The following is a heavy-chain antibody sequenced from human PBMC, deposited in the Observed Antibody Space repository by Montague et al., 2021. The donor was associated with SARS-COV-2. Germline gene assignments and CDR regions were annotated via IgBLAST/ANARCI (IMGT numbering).Heavy chain of an antibody. CDR2: IYYSGST. CDR3: ARGSGWMGNAFDI. CDR1: GGSISSYY. J-gene: IGHJ3*02. Sequence: SETLSLTCTVSGGSISSYYWSWIRQPPGKGLEWIGYIYYSGSTNSNPSPTSRVTISVDTSKNQFSLKLSSVTAADTAVYYCARGSGWMGNAFDIWGQGTMVTVSS. D-gene: IGHD6-19*01. V-gene: IGHV4-59*01.